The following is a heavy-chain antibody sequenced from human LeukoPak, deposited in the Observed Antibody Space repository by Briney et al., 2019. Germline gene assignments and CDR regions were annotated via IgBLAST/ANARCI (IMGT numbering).Heavy chain of an antibody. CDR2: TWYDGRNN. CDR1: GFTFSSYG. Sequence: GSLRLSGAASGFTFSSYGMHWVRQAPGKGLEWVAVTWYDGRNNYYAASVKGRFTISRDNSKTTVYLLMNSLRAEDTAVYYCAREVAPLYFDYGMDIWGEGTTVTVSS. V-gene: IGHV3-33*01. D-gene: IGHD2-21*01. J-gene: IGHJ6*01. CDR3: AREVAPLYFDYGMDI.